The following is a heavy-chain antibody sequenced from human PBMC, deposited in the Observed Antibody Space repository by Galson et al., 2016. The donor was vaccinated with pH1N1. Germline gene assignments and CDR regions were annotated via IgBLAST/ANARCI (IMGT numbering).Heavy chain of an antibody. CDR2: IYWTDDK. CDR1: GFSLRSNGVG. J-gene: IGHJ5*02. D-gene: IGHD3-3*01. CDR3: AHSVGTRVFGVVTNFNWFDP. V-gene: IGHV2-5*01. Sequence: PALVKPTQTLTLTCTFSGFSLRSNGVGVGWIRQPPGKALDWLIIYWTDDKRYSPSLKSRLTITKDTSKNQVVLTMTNMDPVDTATYYCAHSVGTRVFGVVTNFNWFDPWGQGTLVTVSS.